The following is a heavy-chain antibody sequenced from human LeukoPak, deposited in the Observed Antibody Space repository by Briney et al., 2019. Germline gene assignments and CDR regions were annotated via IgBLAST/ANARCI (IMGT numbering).Heavy chain of an antibody. CDR3: ATMTVASAFDY. CDR2: ISSSGSTK. D-gene: IGHD6-19*01. CDR1: GFTSEFTVSDYE. V-gene: IGHV3-48*03. Sequence: SGGSLRLSCAVSGFTSEFTVSDYEMYWLRQAPGKGLEWVSYISSSGSTKYYADSVKGRFTISRDNAKNSLFLQMNSLRAEDTAVYYCATMTVASAFDYWGQGSLVTVSS. J-gene: IGHJ4*02.